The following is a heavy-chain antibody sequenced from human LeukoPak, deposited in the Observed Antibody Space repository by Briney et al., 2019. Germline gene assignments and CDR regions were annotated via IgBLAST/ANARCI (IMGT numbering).Heavy chain of an antibody. J-gene: IGHJ4*02. V-gene: IGHV3-23*01. Sequence: PGGSLRLSCAASGFTFSTYAMSWVRQAPGKGLEWVSAISGSGDSTYYADSVKGRFTVSRDNSKNTIYLEMNSLRAEDTAVYYCAKGKDDYWGQGTLVTVSS. CDR1: GFTFSTYA. CDR3: AKGKDDY. CDR2: ISGSGDST.